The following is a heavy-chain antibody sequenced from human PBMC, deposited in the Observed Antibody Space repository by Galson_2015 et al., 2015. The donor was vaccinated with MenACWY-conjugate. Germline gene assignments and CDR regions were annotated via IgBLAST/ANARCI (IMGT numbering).Heavy chain of an antibody. D-gene: IGHD2-15*01. J-gene: IGHJ4*02. CDR2: IYWDDDK. CDR1: GFSLRTSGVG. Sequence: ALVKPTQTLTLTCTFSGFSLRTSGVGVGWIRQPPGKALEWLALIYWDDDKRYSPSLRSRLTITKDTSKNHVVLTMTNMDPVDTATYYCSRTGATPGDYWGQGTLVTVSS. CDR3: SRTGATPGDY. V-gene: IGHV2-5*02.